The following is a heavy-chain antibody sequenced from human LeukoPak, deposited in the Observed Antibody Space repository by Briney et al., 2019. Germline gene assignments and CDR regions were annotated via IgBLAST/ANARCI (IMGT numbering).Heavy chain of an antibody. D-gene: IGHD3-22*01. V-gene: IGHV3-23*01. CDR3: AKDRGGYYYDSSGYEDY. Sequence: GGSLRLSCAASGFTFSSYAMSWVRQAPGKGLEWVSAISGSGGSTYYADSVKGRFTISRDNSMNTLYLQMNSLRAEDTAVYYCAKDRGGYYYDSSGYEDYWGQGTLVTVSS. CDR2: ISGSGGST. CDR1: GFTFSSYA. J-gene: IGHJ4*02.